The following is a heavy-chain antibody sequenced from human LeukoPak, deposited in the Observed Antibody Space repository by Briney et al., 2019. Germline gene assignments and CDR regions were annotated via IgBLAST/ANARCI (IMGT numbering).Heavy chain of an antibody. CDR3: ARGPPRGKYYYMDV. V-gene: IGHV3-13*01. CDR1: GFTFSSFD. Sequence: GGTLRLSCAASGFTFSSFDMHWVRQPTGQGLEWVSTIGTASDTYYPGSVEGRFTLSRDNAKNSLYLQMNSLTAGDTAVYYCARGPPRGKYYYMDVWGKGTTVTVSS. J-gene: IGHJ6*03. D-gene: IGHD1-1*01. CDR2: IGTASDT.